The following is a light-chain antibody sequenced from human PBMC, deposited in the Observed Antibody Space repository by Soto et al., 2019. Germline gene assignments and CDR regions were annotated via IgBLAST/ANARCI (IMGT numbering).Light chain of an antibody. Sequence: EIVLTQSPGTLSLSPGERATLSCRASQSVSSSYLAWYQRKPGQAPRLLIYGASSRATGIPDRFSGSGSGTDFTLTISRLEPEDFAVYYCQQYGRSSLTFGGGTKVEIK. CDR3: QQYGRSSLT. CDR1: QSVSSSY. V-gene: IGKV3-20*01. CDR2: GAS. J-gene: IGKJ4*01.